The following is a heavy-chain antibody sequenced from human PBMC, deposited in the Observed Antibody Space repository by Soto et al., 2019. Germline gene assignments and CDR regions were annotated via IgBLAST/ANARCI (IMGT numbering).Heavy chain of an antibody. J-gene: IGHJ6*02. Sequence: GGSLRLSCAASGFTFSSYAMSWVRQAPGKGLEWVSATSGSGGSTYYADSVKGRFTISRDNSKNTLYLQMNSLRAEDTAVYYCAKELRFLEWLPVPYGMDVWGQGTTVTVS. CDR1: GFTFSSYA. V-gene: IGHV3-23*01. CDR2: TSGSGGST. CDR3: AKELRFLEWLPVPYGMDV. D-gene: IGHD3-3*01.